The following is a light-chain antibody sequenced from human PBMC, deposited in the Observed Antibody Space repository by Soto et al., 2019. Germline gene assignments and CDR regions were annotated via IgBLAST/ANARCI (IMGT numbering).Light chain of an antibody. CDR2: DVS. V-gene: IGLV2-14*01. CDR1: SSDVGGYNY. CDR3: SSYTSSSTNYV. Sequence: QSALTQPASVSGSPVQSITISCTGTSSDVGGYNYVSWYQQHPGKAPKLMIYDVSNRPSGVSNRFSGSKSGNTASLTISGLQAEDEADYYCSSYTSSSTNYVFGTGTKSPS. J-gene: IGLJ1*01.